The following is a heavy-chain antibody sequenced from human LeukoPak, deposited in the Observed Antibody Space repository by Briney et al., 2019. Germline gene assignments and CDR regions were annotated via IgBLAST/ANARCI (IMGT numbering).Heavy chain of an antibody. CDR3: ASGKVRGVRFDY. D-gene: IGHD3-10*01. V-gene: IGHV4-59*01. CDR2: IYYSGTT. J-gene: IGHJ4*02. Sequence: SETLSLTCSVSGGSISSYYWTWIRQPPGKGLEWIGYIYYSGTTNYNPSLKSRVTISLDTSKNQFSLKLTSVTAADTAVYYCASGKVRGVRFDYWGQGTLVTVSS. CDR1: GGSISSYY.